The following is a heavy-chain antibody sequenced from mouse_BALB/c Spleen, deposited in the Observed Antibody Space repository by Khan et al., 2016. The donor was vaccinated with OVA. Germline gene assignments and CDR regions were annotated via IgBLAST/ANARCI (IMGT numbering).Heavy chain of an antibody. CDR1: GYSITSDYA. J-gene: IGHJ4*01. CDR2: ISYSGST. Sequence: EVELVESGPGLVKPSQSLSLTCTVTGYSITSDYAWNWIRQFPGNKLEWMGYISYSGSTSYKPSLKSRISITRDTSKNQFFLQLNSVTTEDTATYYCAREGYDYDYAMDYWGQGTSVTVSS. CDR3: AREGYDYDYAMDY. V-gene: IGHV3-2*02. D-gene: IGHD2-4*01.